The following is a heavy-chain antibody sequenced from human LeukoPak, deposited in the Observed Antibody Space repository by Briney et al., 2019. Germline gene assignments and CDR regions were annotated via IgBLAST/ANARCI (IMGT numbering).Heavy chain of an antibody. CDR3: ARENDDSGWFDP. CDR1: GYTFTGYY. J-gene: IGHJ5*02. CDR2: INPNSGGT. D-gene: IGHD3-22*01. Sequence: ASVKVSCKASGYTFTGYYMHWVRQAPGQGLEWMGWINPNSGGTNYAQKFQGRVTMTRDTSISTAYMELRSLRSDDTAVYYCARENDDSGWFDPWGQGTLVTVSS. V-gene: IGHV1-2*02.